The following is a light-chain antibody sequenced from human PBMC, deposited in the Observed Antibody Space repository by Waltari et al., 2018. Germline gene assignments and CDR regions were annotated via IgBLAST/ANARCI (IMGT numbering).Light chain of an antibody. Sequence: EFLLTQSPGTLSLSPVERATLSCRASQIIGKYLVWYQQKPGQAPRLVMYEASRRATGIPDRFSGSGSGTDFSLTISRLEPEDFAVYYCQNHERLPATFGQGTKVEIK. CDR2: EAS. J-gene: IGKJ1*01. V-gene: IGKV3-20*01. CDR3: QNHERLPAT. CDR1: QIIGKY.